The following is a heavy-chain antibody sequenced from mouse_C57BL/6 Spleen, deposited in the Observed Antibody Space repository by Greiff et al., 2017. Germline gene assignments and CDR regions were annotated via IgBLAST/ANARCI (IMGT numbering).Heavy chain of an antibody. CDR2: INPNYGTT. D-gene: IGHD2-2*01. CDR1: GYSFTDYN. J-gene: IGHJ4*01. Sequence: EVQLQQSGPELVKPGASVKISCKASGYSFTDYNMNWVKQSNGKSLEWIGVINPNYGTTSYNQKFKGKATLTVDKPSSTAYMQLSSLTSEDSAVYYCASYYGYDAAMDYWGQGTSVTVSS. V-gene: IGHV1-39*01. CDR3: ASYYGYDAAMDY.